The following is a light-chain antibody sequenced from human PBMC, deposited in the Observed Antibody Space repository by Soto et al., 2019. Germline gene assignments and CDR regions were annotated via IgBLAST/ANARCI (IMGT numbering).Light chain of an antibody. CDR1: DSDVDAYNS. CDR2: EVT. V-gene: IGLV2-14*01. Sequence: QSALTQPASVSGSPGQSITISCTGTDSDVDAYNSVSWFQQHPGRAPKVIIYEVTHRPSGISDRFTGSKSGNRASLTISGLTAEDEADYYCSSYTSSSTFVFGGGTKLTVL. J-gene: IGLJ2*01. CDR3: SSYTSSSTFV.